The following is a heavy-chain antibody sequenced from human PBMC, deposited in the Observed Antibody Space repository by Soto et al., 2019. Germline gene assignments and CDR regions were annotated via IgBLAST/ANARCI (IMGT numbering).Heavy chain of an antibody. V-gene: IGHV1-69*01. CDR3: ATAKHQDTAMALYYFDY. CDR2: IIPIFGTA. D-gene: IGHD5-18*01. J-gene: IGHJ4*02. Sequence: QVQLVQSGAEVKKPGSSVKVSCKASGGTFSSYAISWVRQAPGQGLEWMGGIIPIFGTANYAQKFQGRVTITADESTSTAYMELSSLRSEDTAVYYCATAKHQDTAMALYYFDYWGQGTLVTVSS. CDR1: GGTFSSYA.